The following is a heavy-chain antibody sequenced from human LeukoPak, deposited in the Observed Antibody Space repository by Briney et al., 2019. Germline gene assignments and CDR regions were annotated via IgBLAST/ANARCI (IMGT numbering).Heavy chain of an antibody. Sequence: GGSPRLSCAASGFTFSSYEMNWVRQAPGKGLEWVSYISSSGSTIYYADSVKGRFTISRDNAKNSLYLQMNSLRAEDTAVYYCARGGVLWFGELFYPFDYWGQGTLVTVPS. D-gene: IGHD3-10*01. J-gene: IGHJ4*02. CDR2: ISSSGSTI. CDR3: ARGGVLWFGELFYPFDY. V-gene: IGHV3-48*03. CDR1: GFTFSSYE.